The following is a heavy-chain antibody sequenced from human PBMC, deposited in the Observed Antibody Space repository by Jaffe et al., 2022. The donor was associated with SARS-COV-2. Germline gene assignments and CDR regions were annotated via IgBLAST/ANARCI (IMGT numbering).Heavy chain of an antibody. V-gene: IGHV3-49*05. CDR3: TRAPLGYCSSTSCSTTTVTTYYYFDY. CDR1: GFTFGDYA. J-gene: IGHJ4*02. D-gene: IGHD2-2*01. CDR2: IRSKAYGGTT. Sequence: EVQLVESGGGLVKPGRSLRLSCTASGFTFGDYAMSWFRQAPGKGLEWVGFIRSKAYGGTTEYAASVKGRFTISRDDSKSIAYLQMNSLKTEDTAVYYCTRAPLGYCSSTSCSTTTVTTYYYFDYWGQGTLVTVSS.